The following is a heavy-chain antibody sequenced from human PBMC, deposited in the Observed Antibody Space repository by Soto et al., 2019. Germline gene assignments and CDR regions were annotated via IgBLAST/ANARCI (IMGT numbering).Heavy chain of an antibody. CDR2: INPNSGGT. CDR3: ATEGRGDGGGACYLGY. V-gene: IGHV1-2*04. Sequence: QVQLVQSGPEVKKPGASVKVSCKTSGYTFTGYYMHWVRQAPGQGLEWMGWINPNSGGTNCAPKFQGWVTMTRDTAIGTVDVELARVRSDDTAVEYCATEGRGDGGGACYLGYWGQGTLGTVSS. D-gene: IGHD2-15*01. CDR1: GYTFTGYY. J-gene: IGHJ4*02.